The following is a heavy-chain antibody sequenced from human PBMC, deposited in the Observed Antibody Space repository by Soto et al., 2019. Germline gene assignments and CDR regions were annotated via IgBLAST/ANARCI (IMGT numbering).Heavy chain of an antibody. Sequence: QVQLQESGPGLVKPSQTLSLTCTVSGGSISSGGYYWSWIRQHPGKGLEWIGYIYYSGSTYYNPSLKTRVTLSVDTSKNPVSLKLSSVTAADTAVYYCAGIYSGSPGGTLRYWGQGTLVTVSS. CDR1: GGSISSGGYY. V-gene: IGHV4-31*03. CDR2: IYYSGST. D-gene: IGHD1-26*01. CDR3: AGIYSGSPGGTLRY. J-gene: IGHJ4*02.